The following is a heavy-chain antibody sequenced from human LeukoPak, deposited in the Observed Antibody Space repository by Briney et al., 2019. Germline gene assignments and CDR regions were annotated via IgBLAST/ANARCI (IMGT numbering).Heavy chain of an antibody. D-gene: IGHD6-13*01. CDR1: GFTFNAYA. Sequence: GGSLRLSCAASGFTFNAYAMSWVRQAPDKGLEWVSAVSRFGGTAYYAGSAKGRFTISRDDSKNTVYLQMNSLRVEDTALYYCVKHVGSRWSNNRFDPWGQGTLVTVSS. V-gene: IGHV3-23*01. CDR3: VKHVGSRWSNNRFDP. CDR2: VSRFGGTA. J-gene: IGHJ5*02.